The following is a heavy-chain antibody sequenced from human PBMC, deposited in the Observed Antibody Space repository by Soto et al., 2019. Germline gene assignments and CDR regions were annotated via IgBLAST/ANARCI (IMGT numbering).Heavy chain of an antibody. V-gene: IGHV3-21*01. CDR1: GFTFSSYS. CDR2: ISSSSSYI. D-gene: IGHD3-3*01. CDR3: ATDSSRGFSYLLSMVDY. J-gene: IGHJ4*02. Sequence: GGSLRLSCAASGFTFSSYSMNWVRQAPGKGLEWVSSISSSSSYIYYADSVKGRFTISRDNAKNSLYLQMNSLRAEDTAVYYCATDSSRGFSYLLSMVDYWGQGTLVTVSS.